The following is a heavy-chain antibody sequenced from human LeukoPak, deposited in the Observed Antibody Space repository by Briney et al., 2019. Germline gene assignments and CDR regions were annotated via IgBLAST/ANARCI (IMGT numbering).Heavy chain of an antibody. CDR2: INHSGST. V-gene: IGHV4-34*01. J-gene: IGHJ5*02. CDR1: GGSFSGYY. Sequence: PSETLSLTCAVYGGSFSGYYWSWIRQPPGKGLEWIGEINHSGSTNYNPSLKSRVTISVDTSKNHFSLKLSSVTAADTAVYYCASLVVVVAATGWFDPWGQGTLVTASS. CDR3: ASLVVVVAATGWFDP. D-gene: IGHD2-15*01.